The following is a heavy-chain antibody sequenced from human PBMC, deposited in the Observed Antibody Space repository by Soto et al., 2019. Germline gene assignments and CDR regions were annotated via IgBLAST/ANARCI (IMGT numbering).Heavy chain of an antibody. Sequence: GASVKVSCKASGYTFASHGFSWVRQAPGLGLEWVGWISTLDGNRNLAQKFQGRLTMTTDTSTSTAYMELRSLSSDDTAVYYCARDLCINSSCVLWDYWGQGTPVTVSS. CDR2: ISTLDGNR. CDR1: GYTFASHG. D-gene: IGHD2-2*01. V-gene: IGHV1-18*01. J-gene: IGHJ4*02. CDR3: ARDLCINSSCVLWDY.